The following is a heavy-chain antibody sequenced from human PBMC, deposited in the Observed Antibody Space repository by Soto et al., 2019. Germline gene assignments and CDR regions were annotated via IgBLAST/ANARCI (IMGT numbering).Heavy chain of an antibody. V-gene: IGHV1-69*13. CDR3: AMPRFGYSYGTLCFDY. D-gene: IGHD5-18*01. CDR1: GGTFSSYA. Sequence: ASVKVSCKASGGTFSSYAISWVRQAPGQGLEWMGGIIPIFGTANYAQKFQGRVTITADESTSTAYMELSSLRSEDTAVYYCAMPRFGYSYGTLCFDYWGQGTLVTVSS. J-gene: IGHJ4*02. CDR2: IIPIFGTA.